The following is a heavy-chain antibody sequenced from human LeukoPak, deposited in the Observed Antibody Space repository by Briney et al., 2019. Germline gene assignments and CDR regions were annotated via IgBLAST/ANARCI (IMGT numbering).Heavy chain of an antibody. D-gene: IGHD1-26*01. J-gene: IGHJ4*02. CDR2: INPSDGST. Sequence: ASVKVSCKASGYSFSSYYIHWVRRAPGQGLEWMGIINPSDGSTNYAQKFLGRVTMTRDTSTSTVYMDLSRLTSEDTAVFYCTRAIRVGIVRFDSWGQGTLVTVSS. V-gene: IGHV1-46*01. CDR3: TRAIRVGIVRFDS. CDR1: GYSFSSYY.